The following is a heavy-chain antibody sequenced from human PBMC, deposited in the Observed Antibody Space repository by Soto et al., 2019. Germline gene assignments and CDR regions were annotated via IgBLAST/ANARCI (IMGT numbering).Heavy chain of an antibody. J-gene: IGHJ5*02. D-gene: IGHD3-10*01. CDR1: GFTFSSYS. Sequence: EVLLVESGGGLVKPGGSLRLSCAASGFTFSSYSMNWVRQAPGKGLEWVSSISSSSSYIYYADSVKGRFTISRDNAKNSLYLQMNSLRAEDTAVYYCARDGLLWFGEFSFDPWGQGTLVTVSS. V-gene: IGHV3-21*01. CDR3: ARDGLLWFGEFSFDP. CDR2: ISSSSSYI.